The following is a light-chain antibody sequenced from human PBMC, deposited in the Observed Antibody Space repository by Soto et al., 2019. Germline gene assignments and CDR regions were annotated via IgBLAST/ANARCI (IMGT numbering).Light chain of an antibody. CDR3: QQSYSNPFT. CDR2: AAS. J-gene: IGKJ5*01. V-gene: IGKV1-39*01. Sequence: DIHMTQSPSSLSASVGYRFTITCQASQDIRNHLNWYQQKPGKAPKLLIYAASSLQSGVPSRFSGSGSGTDFTLTISSLQPEDFETYYCQQSYSNPFTFGQGTRLEIK. CDR1: QDIRNH.